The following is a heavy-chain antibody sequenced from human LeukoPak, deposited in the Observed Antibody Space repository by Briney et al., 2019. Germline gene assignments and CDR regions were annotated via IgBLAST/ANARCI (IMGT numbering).Heavy chain of an antibody. Sequence: PGGSLRLSCAASGYTFSSNWMHWVRQAPGKGLVWVSRIKNDGSSTYADSVKGRFTISRDNAKNTLYLQMNSLRAEDTAVYYCARAAVPGTFDYWGQGTLVTVSS. J-gene: IGHJ4*02. D-gene: IGHD6-19*01. CDR3: ARAAVPGTFDY. CDR1: GYTFSSNW. CDR2: IKNDGSST. V-gene: IGHV3-74*01.